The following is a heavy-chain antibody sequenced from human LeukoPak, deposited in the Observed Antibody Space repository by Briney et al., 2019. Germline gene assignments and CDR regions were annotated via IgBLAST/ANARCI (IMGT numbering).Heavy chain of an antibody. V-gene: IGHV4-39*01. CDR1: GGSISSSSYY. D-gene: IGHD3-10*01. J-gene: IGHJ4*02. CDR2: IYYSGST. Sequence: SETLSLTCTVSGGSISSSSYYWGWIRQPPGMGLEWIGSIYYSGSTYYNPSLKSRVTISVDTSKNQFSLKLSSVTAADTAVYYCARLGGAFSPYYYGSGGKYFDYWGQGTLVTVSS. CDR3: ARLGGAFSPYYYGSGGKYFDY.